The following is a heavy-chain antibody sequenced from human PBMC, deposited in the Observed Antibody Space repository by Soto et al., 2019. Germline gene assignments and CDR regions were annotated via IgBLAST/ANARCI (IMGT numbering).Heavy chain of an antibody. J-gene: IGHJ3*02. CDR3: ATIPPSDYYKDAFDI. CDR2: IYPGDSDT. V-gene: IGHV5-51*01. D-gene: IGHD3-10*01. Sequence: PGESLKISCKGSGYSFTSYWIGWVRQMPGKGLEWMGIIYPGDSDTRYSPSFQGQVTISADKSISTAYLQWSSLKASDTAMYYCATIPPSDYYKDAFDIWGQGTMVTVSS. CDR1: GYSFTSYW.